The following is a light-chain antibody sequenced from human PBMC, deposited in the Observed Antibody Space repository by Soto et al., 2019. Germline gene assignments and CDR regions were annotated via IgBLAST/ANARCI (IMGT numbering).Light chain of an antibody. Sequence: EIVMTQSPATLSVSLGESATLSCRASQSVVTNLAWYQQTPGQAPRLIIYAASTRSTGIPARCSGSGSVTEFILTISSLQSVDFAVYYCQQYYNWRHHTFGQGTKLEIK. CDR1: QSVVTN. CDR2: AAS. V-gene: IGKV3-15*01. J-gene: IGKJ2*01. CDR3: QQYYNWRHHT.